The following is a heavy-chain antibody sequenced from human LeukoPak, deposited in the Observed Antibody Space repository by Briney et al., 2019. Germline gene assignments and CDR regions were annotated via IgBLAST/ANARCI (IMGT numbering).Heavy chain of an antibody. CDR3: ARGSSPNTI. CDR2: IFYSGST. D-gene: IGHD3-10*01. V-gene: IGHV4-61*05. Sequence: SETLSLTCTVSGGSISSSSYYWGWIRQPPGKGLEWIGHIFYSGSTNYNPSLKSRVTISVDTSKNQFSLKLSSVTAADTAVYYCARGSSPNTIWGQGTLVTVSS. CDR1: GGSISSSSYY. J-gene: IGHJ4*02.